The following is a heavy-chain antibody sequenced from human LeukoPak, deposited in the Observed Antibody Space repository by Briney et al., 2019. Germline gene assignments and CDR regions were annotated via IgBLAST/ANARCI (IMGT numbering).Heavy chain of an antibody. CDR2: IWVDGSNK. V-gene: IGHV3-33*03. D-gene: IGHD3-3*01. Sequence: GGALRLSCAPRGFTFSSYGIHWGRQGPGKGVGRVAVIWVDGSNKYYADSVRGRFTISRDNSKTSLYLQMSSLRTEDTALYYCAKNGKFLGDYDFWKGYHYGIDVWGQGTTVTVSS. CDR1: GFTFSSYG. CDR3: AKNGKFLGDYDFWKGYHYGIDV. J-gene: IGHJ6*02.